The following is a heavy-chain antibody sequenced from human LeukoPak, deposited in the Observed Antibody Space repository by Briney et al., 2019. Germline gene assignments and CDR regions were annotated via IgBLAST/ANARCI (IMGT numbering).Heavy chain of an antibody. V-gene: IGHV3-7*03. J-gene: IGHJ5*02. CDR3: ARDREGVPAA. D-gene: IGHD2-2*01. CDR1: GFSFNSYW. CDR2: IKEDGSDK. Sequence: GGSLRLSCAGSGFSFNSYWMSWVHQPPGRGLEWVGNIKEDGSDKYYVNSVMGRFTVSRDNTKNSLYLQMNNLRAEDTAIYYCARDREGVPAAWGQGTLVTVSS.